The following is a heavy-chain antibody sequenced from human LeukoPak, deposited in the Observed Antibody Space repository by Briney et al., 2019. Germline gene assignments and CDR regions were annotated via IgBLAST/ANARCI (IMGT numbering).Heavy chain of an antibody. CDR3: ARGPIVVVVAATGGMDV. CDR1: GYTFTSYD. V-gene: IGHV1-8*01. J-gene: IGHJ6*02. Sequence: ASVKVSCKASGYTFTSYDINWVRQATGQGLEWMGWMNPNSGNTGYAQKFQGRVTMTRNTSISTAYMELSSLRSEDTAVYHCARGPIVVVVAATGGMDVWGQGTTVTVSS. D-gene: IGHD2-15*01. CDR2: MNPNSGNT.